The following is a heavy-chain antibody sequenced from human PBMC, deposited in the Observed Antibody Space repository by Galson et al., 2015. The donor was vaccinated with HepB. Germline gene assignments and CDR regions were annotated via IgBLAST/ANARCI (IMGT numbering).Heavy chain of an antibody. Sequence: SLRLSCAASGFSFNTYSMNWVRQAPGKGLEWVSYISFSSSTTFYADSVKGRFTISRDNAKNSLYLQMNSLRDEDTAVYYCARVAGGLFGLWGQGTLVTVSS. CDR3: ARVAGGLFGL. V-gene: IGHV3-48*02. CDR2: ISFSSSTT. D-gene: IGHD6-19*01. CDR1: GFSFNTYS. J-gene: IGHJ1*01.